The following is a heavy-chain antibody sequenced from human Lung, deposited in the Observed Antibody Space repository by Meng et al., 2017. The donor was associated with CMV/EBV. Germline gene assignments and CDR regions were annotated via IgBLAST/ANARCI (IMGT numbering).Heavy chain of an antibody. CDR3: ARGGNFDP. CDR2: ISTNTGTP. J-gene: IGHJ5*02. Sequence: GQLVQLGSELKKPGASVKVSCKASGYTFGTYTINWVRQAHGRGLEWMGWISTNTGTPTYTQGFTGRFVFSLDTSVSTAYLQISSLKAEDTAVYYCARGGNFDPWGQGTLVTVSS. CDR1: GYTFGTYT. V-gene: IGHV7-4-1*02. D-gene: IGHD2/OR15-2a*01.